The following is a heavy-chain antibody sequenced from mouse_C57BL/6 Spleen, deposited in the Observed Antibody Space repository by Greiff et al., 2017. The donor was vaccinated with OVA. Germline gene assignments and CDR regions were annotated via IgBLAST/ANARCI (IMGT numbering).Heavy chain of an antibody. D-gene: IGHD1-1*01. CDR1: GYAFSSSW. Sequence: QVQLQQSGPELVKPGASVKISCKASGYAFSSSWMNWVKQRPGKGLEWIGRIYPGDGDTNYNGKFKGKATLTADKSSSTAYMQLSSLTSEDSAVYFCARSSYGSSYGYFDVWGTETTVTVSS. J-gene: IGHJ1*03. CDR3: ARSSYGSSYGYFDV. V-gene: IGHV1-82*01. CDR2: IYPGDGDT.